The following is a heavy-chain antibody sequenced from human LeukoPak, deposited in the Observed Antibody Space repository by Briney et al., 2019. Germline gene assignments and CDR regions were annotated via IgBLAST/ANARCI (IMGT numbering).Heavy chain of an antibody. D-gene: IGHD1-1*01. Sequence: GGSLRLSCAASGFTFSSYAMSWVRQAPGKGLQGVSAISGSGGTTYYADSVKGRFTISRDNSRNTLNLQINSLRGEDSAVYYCAKDVQSWPTYFDYWGQGTLVTVSS. J-gene: IGHJ4*02. V-gene: IGHV3-23*01. CDR1: GFTFSSYA. CDR2: ISGSGGTT. CDR3: AKDVQSWPTYFDY.